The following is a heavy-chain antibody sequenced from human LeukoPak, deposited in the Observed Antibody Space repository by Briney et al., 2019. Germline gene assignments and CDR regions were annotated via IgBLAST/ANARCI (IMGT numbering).Heavy chain of an antibody. Sequence: GGPPRLSCAASGFTFRTYAMHWVRQAPGKGLEWVAFIWPDGSKKFYADSVKGRFTISRDNSNHTLYLQMNSLRPEDTALYFCAKISSSAEPNFDYWGQGILLTVSS. V-gene: IGHV3-30*02. CDR2: IWPDGSKK. J-gene: IGHJ4*02. CDR1: GFTFRTYA. D-gene: IGHD1-14*01. CDR3: AKISSSAEPNFDY.